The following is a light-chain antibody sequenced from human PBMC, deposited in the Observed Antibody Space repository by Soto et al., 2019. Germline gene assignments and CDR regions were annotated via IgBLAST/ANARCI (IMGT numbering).Light chain of an antibody. J-gene: IGKJ4*01. CDR3: QQYGSSPLT. Sequence: EIVLTQSPGTLSLSPGERATLSCRASQSVSSNYVAWYQQKPGQTPKVLIYRASSRATGIPDRFSGSGSGTDFTLTISRLEPEDFAMYHCQQYGSSPLTFGGGTKVEIK. CDR2: RAS. CDR1: QSVSSNY. V-gene: IGKV3-20*01.